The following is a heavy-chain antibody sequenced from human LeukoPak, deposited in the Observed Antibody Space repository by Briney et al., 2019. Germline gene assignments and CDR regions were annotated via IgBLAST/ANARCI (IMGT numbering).Heavy chain of an antibody. CDR2: IRNEIDGGTT. D-gene: IGHD6-6*01. Sequence: GGSLRLSCAASGFNFSNAWMAWVRQAPGKGLEWVGRIRNEIDGGTTHYATCATGRFTITSEDSSHTLYLQMQGLKSEDTAVYYCATDRLFHNYWGKGTLVTVSS. V-gene: IGHV3-15*01. CDR3: ATDRLFHNY. CDR1: GFNFSNAW. J-gene: IGHJ4*02.